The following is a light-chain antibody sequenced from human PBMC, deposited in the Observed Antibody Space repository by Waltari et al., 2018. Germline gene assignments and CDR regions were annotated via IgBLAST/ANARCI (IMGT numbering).Light chain of an antibody. J-gene: IGKJ3*01. V-gene: IGKV1-39*01. CDR3: QQSFSLPPT. Sequence: IQITHSPSSPPASEGHRVTIRSRASQSISTFLNWYQHRPGKAPKLLIYGASSLQSGVPSRFSGSGSGADFTLTSSGLQPEDFATYYCQQSFSLPPTFGPGTKVD. CDR1: QSISTF. CDR2: GAS.